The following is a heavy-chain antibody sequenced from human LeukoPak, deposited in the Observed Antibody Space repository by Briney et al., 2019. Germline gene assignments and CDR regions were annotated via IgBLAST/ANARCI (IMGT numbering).Heavy chain of an antibody. CDR2: INSDGRST. Sequence: GESLRLSCAASGFTFSSYWMHWVRQAPAKGLVWVSRINSDGRSTSYADSVKGRFTISRDNAKNTLYLQMNSLGAEDTAVYYCATYYYDSSGYSEYFQHWGQGTLVTVSS. CDR1: GFTFSSYW. D-gene: IGHD3-22*01. J-gene: IGHJ1*01. V-gene: IGHV3-74*01. CDR3: ATYYYDSSGYSEYFQH.